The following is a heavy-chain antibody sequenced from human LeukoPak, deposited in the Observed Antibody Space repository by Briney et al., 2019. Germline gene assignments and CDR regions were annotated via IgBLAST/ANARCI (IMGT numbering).Heavy chain of an antibody. V-gene: IGHV3-30*04. CDR1: GFTFSTSA. CDR2: ISYDGKNK. Sequence: GGSLRLSCAASGFTFSTSAMHWVRQAPGKGLEWVALISYDGKNKYYLDSVKGRFTISRDNAKNSLYLQMNSLRAEDTAVYYCARDSSGWGYFDYWGQGTLVTVSS. D-gene: IGHD6-19*01. CDR3: ARDSSGWGYFDY. J-gene: IGHJ4*03.